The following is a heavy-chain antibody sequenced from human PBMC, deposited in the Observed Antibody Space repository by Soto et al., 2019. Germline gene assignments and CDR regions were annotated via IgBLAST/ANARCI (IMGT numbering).Heavy chain of an antibody. Sequence: SETLSLTCAISGDSISSNSAAWNWIRRSPSRGLEWLGRTYYRSKWHNDSAISVKSRITINPDTSKNQFSLQLNSVTPEDTAVYYCARDRAQYGMDVWGQGTTVTVS. D-gene: IGHD3-10*01. CDR2: TYYRSKWHN. CDR3: ARDRAQYGMDV. J-gene: IGHJ6*02. V-gene: IGHV6-1*01. CDR1: GDSISSNSAA.